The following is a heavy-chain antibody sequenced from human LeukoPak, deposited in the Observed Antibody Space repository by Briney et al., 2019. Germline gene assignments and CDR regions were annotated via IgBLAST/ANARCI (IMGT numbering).Heavy chain of an antibody. V-gene: IGHV3-48*04. CDR2: ISSSTSTI. J-gene: IGHJ4*02. CDR3: AKDKGIAVAGTAIDY. CDR1: GFTLSSYS. Sequence: PGGSLRLSCAASGFTLSSYSMNWVRQAPGKGLEWVSYISSSTSTIFYADSVKGRFTISRDNAKNSLYLQMNSLRAEDTALYYCAKDKGIAVAGTAIDYWGQGTLVTVSS. D-gene: IGHD6-19*01.